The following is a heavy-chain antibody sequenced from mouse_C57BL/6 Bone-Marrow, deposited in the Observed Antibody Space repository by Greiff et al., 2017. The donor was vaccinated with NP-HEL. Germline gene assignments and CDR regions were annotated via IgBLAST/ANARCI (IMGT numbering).Heavy chain of an antibody. J-gene: IGHJ4*01. V-gene: IGHV5-16*01. Sequence: EVHLVESEGGLVQPGSSMKLSCTASGFTFSDYYMAWVRQVPEKGLEWVANINYDGSSTYYLDSLKSRFIISRDNAKNILYQQMSSLKSEDTATYYCARGNYYGSSLYAMDYWGQGTSVTVSS. CDR1: GFTFSDYY. D-gene: IGHD1-1*01. CDR3: ARGNYYGSSLYAMDY. CDR2: INYDGSST.